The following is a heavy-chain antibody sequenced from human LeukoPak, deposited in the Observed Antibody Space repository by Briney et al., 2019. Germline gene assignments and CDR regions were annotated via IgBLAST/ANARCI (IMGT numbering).Heavy chain of an antibody. CDR2: IYYSGST. Sequence: PSETLSLTCTVSGGSVCSGSYYWSWIRQPPGKGLEWIGYIYYSGSTNYNPSLKSRVTISVDTSKNQFSLKLSSVTAADTAVYYCARNVRYNWFDPWGQGTLVTVSS. CDR1: GGSVCSGSYY. CDR3: ARNVRYNWFDP. J-gene: IGHJ5*02. V-gene: IGHV4-61*01. D-gene: IGHD2/OR15-2a*01.